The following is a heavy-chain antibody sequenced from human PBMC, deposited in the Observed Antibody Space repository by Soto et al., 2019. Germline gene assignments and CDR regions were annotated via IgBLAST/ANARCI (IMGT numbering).Heavy chain of an antibody. CDR2: IYSSGST. J-gene: IGHJ6*02. V-gene: IGHV4-59*08. Sequence: QVQLQESGPGLVRPSETLSLTCTVSSGSISNSYWSWIRQSPGKGLEWIGYIYSSGSTNYHPSLKRRVTISVDTAKNQFSLMLSSLIAADTAVYSCASHSPPFFYGSGPWDVWGQGTTVTVSS. CDR3: ASHSPPFFYGSGPWDV. D-gene: IGHD3-10*01. CDR1: SGSISNSY.